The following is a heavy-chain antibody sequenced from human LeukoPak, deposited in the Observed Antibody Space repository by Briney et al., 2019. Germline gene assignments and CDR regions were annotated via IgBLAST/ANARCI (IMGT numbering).Heavy chain of an antibody. CDR2: MSRSSNYI. J-gene: IGHJ3*02. D-gene: IGHD3-10*01. V-gene: IGHV3-21*01. CDR3: ARVSYYGSGSYAAFDI. CDR1: GFTFSSYS. Sequence: GGSLRLSCAASGFTFSSYSMNWVRQAPGTGLEWVSSMSRSSNYIYYADSVKGRFTISRDNAKNSLYLQMNSLRAEDTAAYYCARVSYYGSGSYAAFDIWGQGTMVTVSS.